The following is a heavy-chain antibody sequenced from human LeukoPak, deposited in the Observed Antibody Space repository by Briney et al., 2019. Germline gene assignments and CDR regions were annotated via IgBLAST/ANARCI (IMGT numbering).Heavy chain of an antibody. CDR2: IYVGGNT. V-gene: IGHV3-53*01. J-gene: IGHJ4*02. D-gene: IGHD2-2*02. CDR3: GRENAPYTTTLSGLGLFDY. Sequence: PGGSLRLSCAVSGFTVSSNYMSWVRQAPGKGLEWVSVIYVGGNTYYADSVKGRFTISRDNSKNTVYLQMNSLRAEDTAVYYCGRENAPYTTTLSGLGLFDYWGQGTLVTVSS. CDR1: GFTVSSNY.